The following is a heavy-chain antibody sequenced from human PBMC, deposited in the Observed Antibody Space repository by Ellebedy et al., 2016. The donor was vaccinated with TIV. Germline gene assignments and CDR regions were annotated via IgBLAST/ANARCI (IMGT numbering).Heavy chain of an antibody. D-gene: IGHD2-8*01. J-gene: IGHJ4*02. Sequence: PGGSLRLSCAASGFAFRNYWMTWVRQAPGKGPECVANIKQDGSEKYYVDSVKGRFTISRDNAKNSLYLQMNSLRAEDTAVYFCARSRGVSYWGQGTLVTVSS. CDR3: ARSRGVSY. CDR2: IKQDGSEK. V-gene: IGHV3-7*03. CDR1: GFAFRNYW.